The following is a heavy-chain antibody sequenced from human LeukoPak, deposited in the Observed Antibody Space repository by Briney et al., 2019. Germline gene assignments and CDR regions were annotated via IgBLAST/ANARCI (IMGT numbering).Heavy chain of an antibody. D-gene: IGHD6-19*01. J-gene: IGHJ4*02. V-gene: IGHV3-11*01. Sequence: NPGGSLRLSCAAIGFTFTDYHMSWIRQAPGKGLECVSYISPGGGSKYFADSVKGRFTISRDNAKNSLYLQMNSLTAEDTAVYYCAGGRDTAVAGPGGYFDYWAQGTLVTVSS. CDR3: AGGRDTAVAGPGGYFDY. CDR1: GFTFTDYH. CDR2: ISPGGGSK.